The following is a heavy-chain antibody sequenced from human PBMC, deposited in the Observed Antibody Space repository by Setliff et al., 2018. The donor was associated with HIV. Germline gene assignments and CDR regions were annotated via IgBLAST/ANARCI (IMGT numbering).Heavy chain of an antibody. Sequence: SETLSLTCGVSGYSISSGEFWGWIRQPPGKGLEWIGTFYQSGNTYYNPSLKSRVTISIDTSKNEFSLKMTSLTAADTAVYYCAGQDIGAVPALGAFDIWGQGTMVTVSS. J-gene: IGHJ3*02. V-gene: IGHV4-38-2*01. CDR3: AGQDIGAVPALGAFDI. D-gene: IGHD2-2*01. CDR1: GYSISSGEF. CDR2: FYQSGNT.